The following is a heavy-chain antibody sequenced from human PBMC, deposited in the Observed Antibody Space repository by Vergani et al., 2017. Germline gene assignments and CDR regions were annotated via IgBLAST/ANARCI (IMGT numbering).Heavy chain of an antibody. CDR1: GFTFDTYT. J-gene: IGHJ1*01. Sequence: EVQLLESGGGLVQPGGSLRLSCAASGFTFDTYTMPYVRQAPGKGLEWVATISSDGGDIFYADSVKGRFTISRDNSKDTLYLQMNSLKDEDTAVYYCTTAYGIYYLYGEYFQYWGRGTLVSVSS. V-gene: IGHV3-23*01. CDR3: TTAYGIYYLYGEYFQY. CDR2: ISSDGGDI. D-gene: IGHD3-9*01.